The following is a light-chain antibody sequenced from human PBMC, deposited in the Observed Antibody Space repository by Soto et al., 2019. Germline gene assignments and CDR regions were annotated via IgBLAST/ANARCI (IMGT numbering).Light chain of an antibody. V-gene: IGKV3-20*01. CDR2: DAS. Sequence: EVVLTQSPATLSLSPGERATLSCRASQSVSRHLAWYQQKPGQAPRLLILDASDRATGIPARFSGSGSGTDFTLTISRLEPEDFAVYYCQQYGSSPPWTFGQGTKADIK. J-gene: IGKJ1*01. CDR1: QSVSRH. CDR3: QQYGSSPPWT.